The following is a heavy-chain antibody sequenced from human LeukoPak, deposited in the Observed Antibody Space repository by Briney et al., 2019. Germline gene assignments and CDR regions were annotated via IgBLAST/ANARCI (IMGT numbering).Heavy chain of an antibody. CDR3: ARTYDFWSGHRTRFDP. CDR2: ISAYNGNT. CDR1: GDTFSTYA. V-gene: IGHV1-18*01. Sequence: ASVKVSCKASGDTFSTYAVSWVRQAPGQGLEWMGWISAYNGNTNYAQKLQGRVTMTTDTSTSTAYMELRSLRSDDTAVYYCARTYDFWSGHRTRFDPWGQGTLVTVSS. J-gene: IGHJ5*02. D-gene: IGHD3-3*01.